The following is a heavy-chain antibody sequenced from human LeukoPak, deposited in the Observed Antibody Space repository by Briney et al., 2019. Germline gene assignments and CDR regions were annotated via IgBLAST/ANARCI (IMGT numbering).Heavy chain of an antibody. D-gene: IGHD4-11*01. CDR2: IHYSGTT. CDR1: GGSISSSVSH. Sequence: SETLSLTCTVSGGSISSSVSHWAWIRQPPGKGLEWIANIHYSGTTYYNPSLQSRVTISIDTSRNQFSLRLTSVTAADTAVYYCAKYSTQIGWFDPWGQGTLVTVSS. V-gene: IGHV4-39*07. CDR3: AKYSTQIGWFDP. J-gene: IGHJ5*02.